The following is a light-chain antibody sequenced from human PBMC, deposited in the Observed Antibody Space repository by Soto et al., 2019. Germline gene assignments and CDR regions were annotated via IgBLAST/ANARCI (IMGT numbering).Light chain of an antibody. Sequence: EIVLTQSPATLSLSPGERAPLSCRASQSVSSYLAWYQQKPGQAPRLLIYDASNRATGIPARFSGSGSGTDFTLTISSLEPEDFAVYYCQQRSNWPTITFGQGTRVEIK. CDR2: DAS. CDR3: QQRSNWPTIT. CDR1: QSVSSY. V-gene: IGKV3-11*01. J-gene: IGKJ5*01.